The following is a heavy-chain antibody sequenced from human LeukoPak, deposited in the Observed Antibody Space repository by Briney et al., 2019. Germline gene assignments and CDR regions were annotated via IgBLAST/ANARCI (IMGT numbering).Heavy chain of an antibody. CDR2: IYSGGST. D-gene: IGHD3-10*01. CDR3: ARLGTHYYGSGSYYVLGAFDI. J-gene: IGHJ3*02. CDR1: GFTVSSNY. V-gene: IGHV3-66*01. Sequence: GGSLRLSCAASGFTVSSNYMSWVRQAPGKGLEWVSVIYSGGSTYYADSVKGRFTISRDNSKNTLYLQMNSLRAEDTAVYYCARLGTHYYGSGSYYVLGAFDIWGQGTMVTVSS.